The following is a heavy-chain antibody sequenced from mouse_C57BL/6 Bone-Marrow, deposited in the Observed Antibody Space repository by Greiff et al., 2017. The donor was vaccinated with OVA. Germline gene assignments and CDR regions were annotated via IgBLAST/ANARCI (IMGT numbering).Heavy chain of an antibody. V-gene: IGHV1-76*01. CDR1: GYTFPDYY. J-gene: IGHJ2*01. CDR3: ARSERLSDYFDY. D-gene: IGHD1-3*01. Sequence: VQLQQSWAELVRPGASVKLFCKASGYTFPDYYISWVKQRPGQGLEWIARIYPGSGNIYYNEKFKGKATLTAEQSASTAYMQLSSLTSDDSAVYFCARSERLSDYFDYWGQGTTLTVSA. CDR2: IYPGSGNI.